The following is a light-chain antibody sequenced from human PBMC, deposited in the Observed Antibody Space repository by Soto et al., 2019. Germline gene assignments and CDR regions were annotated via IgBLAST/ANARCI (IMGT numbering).Light chain of an antibody. CDR3: QQYDVGPALS. V-gene: IGKV3-15*01. CDR1: QSVSSN. Sequence: EKALTQSPATLSLSPGERATLSCRASQSVSSNLAWYQQRPGQAPRLLIYAASTRASGVPDGFSGSGSGTEFMLTISGLQSEVSAVDYCQQYDVGPALSCGGGTKVDIK. CDR2: AAS. J-gene: IGKJ4*01.